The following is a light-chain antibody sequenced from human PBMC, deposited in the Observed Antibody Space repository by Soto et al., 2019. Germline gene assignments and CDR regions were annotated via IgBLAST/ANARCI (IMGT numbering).Light chain of an antibody. CDR2: NNN. CDR3: AAWDDSLNAVV. Sequence: QSVLTQPPSASGTPGQRVTISCSGSSSNIGSNTVNWYQQLPGTAPKLLIYNNNQRPSGVPDRFSGSKSGTSASLAISGPQSEDEADYYCAAWDDSLNAVVFGGGTKLTVL. CDR1: SSNIGSNT. J-gene: IGLJ2*01. V-gene: IGLV1-44*01.